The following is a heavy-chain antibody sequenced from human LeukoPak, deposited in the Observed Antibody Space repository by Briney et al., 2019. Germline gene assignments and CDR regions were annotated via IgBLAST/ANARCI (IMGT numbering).Heavy chain of an antibody. CDR2: ISTDGSST. Sequence: GGSLRLSCAAAGSGFIFSNYGMRWVRQAPGKGLVWVSRISTDGSSTSYADSVKGRFTISRDNAKNTAYLQMNSLKTEDTAVYYCTRTGYSSSWYGDDWGQGTLVTVSS. J-gene: IGHJ4*02. D-gene: IGHD6-13*01. V-gene: IGHV3-74*01. CDR3: TRTGYSSSWYGDD. CDR1: GFIFSNYG.